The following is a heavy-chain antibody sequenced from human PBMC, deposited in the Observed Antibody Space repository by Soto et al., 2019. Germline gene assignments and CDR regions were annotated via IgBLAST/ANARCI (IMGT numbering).Heavy chain of an antibody. V-gene: IGHV3-48*02. D-gene: IGHD3-10*01. CDR1: GVTFSSYS. J-gene: IGHJ6*02. Sequence: PGGSLRLCCAASGVTFSSYSMNWVRQAPGKGLEWVSYISSSSSTIYYADSVKGRFTISRDNAKNSLYLQMNSLRDEDTAVYYCARVPTMVRGVIIMRHYYGMDVWGQGTTVTVSS. CDR2: ISSSSSTI. CDR3: ARVPTMVRGVIIMRHYYGMDV.